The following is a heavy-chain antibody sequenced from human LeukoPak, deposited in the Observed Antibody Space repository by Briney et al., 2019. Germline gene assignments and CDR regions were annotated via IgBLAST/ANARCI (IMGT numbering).Heavy chain of an antibody. D-gene: IGHD6-13*01. Sequence: SETLSLTCTVSGVSISSYYWSWIRQPPGKGLEWIGYIYYSGSTNYNPSLKSRVTISVDTSKNQFSLKLSSVTAADTAVYYCARGGAAAGTRYYFDYWGQGTLVTVSS. CDR1: GVSISSYY. CDR2: IYYSGST. CDR3: ARGGAAAGTRYYFDY. J-gene: IGHJ4*02. V-gene: IGHV4-59*01.